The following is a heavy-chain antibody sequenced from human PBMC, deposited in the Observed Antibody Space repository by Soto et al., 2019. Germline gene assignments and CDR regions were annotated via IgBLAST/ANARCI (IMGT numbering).Heavy chain of an antibody. Sequence: QVQLVQSGDEVKKPGASVKVSCKASGYIFVNYGIDWVRQAPGQGLEWMGWISPYTGNTHSATKVQGRLTMTTDTSTSTAYMDLGCMTSDYTAVYYCVMVDYYVTPTPQDVWGQGTTVTVSS. V-gene: IGHV1-18*01. D-gene: IGHD3-16*01. CDR1: GYIFVNYG. J-gene: IGHJ6*02. CDR2: ISPYTGNT. CDR3: VMVDYYVTPTPQDV.